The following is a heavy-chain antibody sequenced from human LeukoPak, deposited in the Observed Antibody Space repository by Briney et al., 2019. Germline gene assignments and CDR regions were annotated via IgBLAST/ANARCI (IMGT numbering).Heavy chain of an antibody. CDR2: INHSGST. J-gene: IGHJ4*02. CDR1: GGSFSGYY. D-gene: IGHD3-9*01. Sequence: SETLSLICAVYGGSFSGYYWSWIRQPPGKGLEWIGEINHSGSTNYNPSLKSRVTISVDTSKNQSPLKLSSVTAADTAVYYCARADILTGYSFDYCGQGTLVTVSS. CDR3: ARADILTGYSFDY. V-gene: IGHV4-34*01.